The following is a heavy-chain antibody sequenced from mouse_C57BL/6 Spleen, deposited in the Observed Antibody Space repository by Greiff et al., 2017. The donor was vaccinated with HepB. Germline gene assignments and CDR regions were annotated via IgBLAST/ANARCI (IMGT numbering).Heavy chain of an antibody. CDR2: IDPSDSYT. V-gene: IGHV1-50*01. CDR1: GYTFTSYW. Sequence: LQPGAELVKPGASVKLSCKASGYTFTSYWMQWVKQRPGQGLEWIGEIDPSDSYTNYNQKFKGKATLTVDTSSSTAYMQLSSLTSEDSAVYYCARPTVRAMDYWGQGTSVTVSS. CDR3: ARPTVRAMDY. J-gene: IGHJ4*01. D-gene: IGHD1-1*01.